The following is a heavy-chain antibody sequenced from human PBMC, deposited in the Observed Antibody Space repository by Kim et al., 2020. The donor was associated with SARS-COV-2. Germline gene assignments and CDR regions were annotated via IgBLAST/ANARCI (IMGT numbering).Heavy chain of an antibody. V-gene: IGHV3-13*01. CDR1: GFTFNTYD. J-gene: IGHJ6*02. D-gene: IGHD2-15*01. CDR2: IGTAGDT. CDR3: ARGIVAVNGMDV. Sequence: GGSLRLSCAASGFTFNTYDMHWVRQVTGKGLEWVSSIGTAGDTYYPGSVKGRFTISRENAKNSLYLQMNSLRAGDTAVYYCARGIVAVNGMDVWGQGTTVSVSS.